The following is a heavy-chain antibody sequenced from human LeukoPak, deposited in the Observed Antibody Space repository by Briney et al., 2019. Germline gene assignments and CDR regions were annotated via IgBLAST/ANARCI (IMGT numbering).Heavy chain of an antibody. CDR1: GFTFSSYW. CDR3: ARADYSNYEKFYYYYMDV. Sequence: GGSLRLSCAASGFTFSSYWMSWVRQAPGKGLEWVANIKGGGSEKYYVDSVKGRFTISRDNAKNSLYLQMNSLRAEDTAVYYCARADYSNYEKFYYYYMDVWGKGNTVTVSS. V-gene: IGHV3-7*01. J-gene: IGHJ6*03. D-gene: IGHD4-11*01. CDR2: IKGGGSEK.